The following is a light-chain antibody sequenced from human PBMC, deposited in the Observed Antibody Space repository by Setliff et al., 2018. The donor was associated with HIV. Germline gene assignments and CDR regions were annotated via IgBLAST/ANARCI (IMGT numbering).Light chain of an antibody. CDR1: SNDVGRYNL. CDR2: EGN. Sequence: SVLTQPASVSGSPGQSITISCTGTSNDVGRYNLVSWYQQHPGKAPKLIIYEGNRWPSGVSNRFSGSYSGNTASLTISGLQAEYEADYYCYSYASSIVSWVFGGAT. J-gene: IGLJ3*02. V-gene: IGLV2-23*01. CDR3: YSYASSIVSWV.